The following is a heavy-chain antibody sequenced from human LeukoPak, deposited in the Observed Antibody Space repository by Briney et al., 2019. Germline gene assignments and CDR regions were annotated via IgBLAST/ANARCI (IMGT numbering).Heavy chain of an antibody. Sequence: PGRSLRLSCAASGFSFSSYGMHWVRQAPGKGLEWVAVISYAGSSKLYADSVKGRFTISRDNSKNTLYLQMNSLRAEDTAVYYCAKGYGSGNYYIDYWGQGTLVTVSS. J-gene: IGHJ4*02. CDR1: GFSFSSYG. CDR3: AKGYGSGNYYIDY. CDR2: ISYAGSSK. D-gene: IGHD3-10*01. V-gene: IGHV3-30*18.